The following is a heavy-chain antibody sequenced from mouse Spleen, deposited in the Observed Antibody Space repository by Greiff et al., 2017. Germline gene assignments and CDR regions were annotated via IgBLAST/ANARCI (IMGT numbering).Heavy chain of an antibody. J-gene: IGHJ3*01. CDR2: INPSNGRT. V-gene: IGHV1S81*02. CDR3: ARNQLAWFAY. CDR1: GYTFTSYW. D-gene: IGHD4-1*02. Sequence: QVQLKESGAELVKPGASVKLSCKASGYTFTSYWMHWVKQRPGQGLEWIGEINPSNGRTNYNEKFKSKATLTVDKSSSTAYMQLSSLTSEDSAVYYCARNQLAWFAYWGQGTLVTVSA.